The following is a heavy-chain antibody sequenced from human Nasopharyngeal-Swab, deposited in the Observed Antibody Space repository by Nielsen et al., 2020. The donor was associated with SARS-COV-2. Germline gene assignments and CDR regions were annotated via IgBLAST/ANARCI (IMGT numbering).Heavy chain of an antibody. CDR2: ISGSGGST. CDR3: AKDGNWNDGSSDFDI. Sequence: GESLKISCAVSGLTVSSTYMSWVRQAPGKGLEWVSAISGSGGSTYYADSVKGRFTISRDNSKNTLYLQMNSLRAEDTAVYYCAKDGNWNDGSSDFDIWGQGTMVTVSS. D-gene: IGHD1-1*01. J-gene: IGHJ3*02. V-gene: IGHV3-23*01. CDR1: GLTVSSTY.